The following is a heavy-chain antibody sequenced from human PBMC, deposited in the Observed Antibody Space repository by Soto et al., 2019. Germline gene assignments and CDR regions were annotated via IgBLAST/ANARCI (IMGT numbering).Heavy chain of an antibody. D-gene: IGHD3-10*01. CDR2: IYPGDSDT. J-gene: IGHJ5*02. CDR1: GYSFTSYW. Sequence: GESLKISCKGSGYSFTSYWIGWVRQMPGKGLEWMGIIYPGDSDTRYSPSFQGQVTISADKSISTAYLQWSSLKASDTAMYYCARAETIWFGESNWFDPWGQGTLVTVSS. V-gene: IGHV5-51*01. CDR3: ARAETIWFGESNWFDP.